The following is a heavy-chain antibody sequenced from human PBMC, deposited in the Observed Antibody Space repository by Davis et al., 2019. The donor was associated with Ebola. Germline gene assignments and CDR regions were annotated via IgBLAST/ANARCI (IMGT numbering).Heavy chain of an antibody. V-gene: IGHV1-18*01. Sequence: ASVKVSCKASGYTFTNYGISWVRQAPGQGLEWMGWISAYNGNTNYAQKVQGRVTLTTDTSTSTAYMELRSLRSDDTAVYYCARGLGAARHDYYYYYGMDVWGKGTTVTVSS. CDR3: ARGLGAARHDYYYYYGMDV. D-gene: IGHD6-6*01. CDR2: ISAYNGNT. CDR1: GYTFTNYG. J-gene: IGHJ6*04.